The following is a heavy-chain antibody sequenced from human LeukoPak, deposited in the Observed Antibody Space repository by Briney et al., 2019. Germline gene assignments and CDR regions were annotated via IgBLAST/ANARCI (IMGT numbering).Heavy chain of an antibody. CDR1: GFTFSSYA. CDR2: ISGSGGST. J-gene: IGHJ3*02. Sequence: GGSLRLSGAASGFTFSSYAMSGVRQAPGKGLEWVSAISGSGGSTYYADSVKGRFTISRDNSKNTLYLQMNSLRAEDTAVYYCAKAKVGPGHYAFDIWGQGTMVTVSS. V-gene: IGHV3-23*01. D-gene: IGHD3-16*01. CDR3: AKAKVGPGHYAFDI.